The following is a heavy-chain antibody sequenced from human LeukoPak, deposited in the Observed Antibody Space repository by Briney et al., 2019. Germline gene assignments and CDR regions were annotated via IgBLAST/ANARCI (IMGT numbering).Heavy chain of an antibody. CDR2: ISLTGLT. CDR1: GGSISNTNW. CDR3: ARHYVAPAAGPPLGFDY. V-gene: IGHV4-4*02. J-gene: IGHJ4*02. Sequence: SETLSLTCGVSGGSISNTNWWSWVRQPPGQGLEWIGEISLTGLTHYNPSLESRVTISVDTSKNQFSLKLSSVTAADTAVYYCARHYVAPAAGPPLGFDYWGQGTLVTVSS. D-gene: IGHD6-13*01.